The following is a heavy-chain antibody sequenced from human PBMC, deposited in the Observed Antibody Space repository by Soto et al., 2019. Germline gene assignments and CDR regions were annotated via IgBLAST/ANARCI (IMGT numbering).Heavy chain of an antibody. CDR1: GFTFSSYA. J-gene: IGHJ4*02. Sequence: PGGSLRLSCAASGFTFSSYAMSWVRQAPGKGLEWVSAISGSGGSTYYADSVKGRFTISRDNSKNTLYLQMNSLRAEDTAVYYCAKEAALTGYYLQYYYDYWGQGTLVTVSS. V-gene: IGHV3-23*01. CDR2: ISGSGGST. D-gene: IGHD3-9*01. CDR3: AKEAALTGYYLQYYYDY.